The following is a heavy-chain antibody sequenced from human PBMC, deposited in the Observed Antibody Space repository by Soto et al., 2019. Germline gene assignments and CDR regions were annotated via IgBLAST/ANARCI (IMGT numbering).Heavy chain of an antibody. CDR2: IYYSGST. D-gene: IGHD2-2*01. V-gene: IGHV4-31*01. J-gene: IGHJ4*02. Sequence: QVQLQESGPGLVKPSQTLSLTCTVSGGSISSGGYYWSWIRQHPGKGLEWIGYIYYSGSTYYNPSLKSPVPISVDTSKNQFSLKLSSVTAADTAVYYCARSYCSSTSCYIVSEYYFDYWGQGTLVTVSS. CDR1: GGSISSGGYY. CDR3: ARSYCSSTSCYIVSEYYFDY.